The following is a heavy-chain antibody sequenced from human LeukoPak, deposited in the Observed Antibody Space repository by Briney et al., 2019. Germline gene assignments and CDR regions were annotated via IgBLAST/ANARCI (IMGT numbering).Heavy chain of an antibody. CDR2: INPSGGST. Sequence: VASVKVSCKASGYTFTSYYMHWVRQAPGQGLEWMGIINPSGGSTSCAQKFQGRVTMTRDTSTSTVYMELSSLRSEDTAVYYCARDSVGVWLVTDAFDIWGQGTMVTVSS. V-gene: IGHV1-46*01. CDR1: GYTFTSYY. D-gene: IGHD5-18*01. J-gene: IGHJ3*02. CDR3: ARDSVGVWLVTDAFDI.